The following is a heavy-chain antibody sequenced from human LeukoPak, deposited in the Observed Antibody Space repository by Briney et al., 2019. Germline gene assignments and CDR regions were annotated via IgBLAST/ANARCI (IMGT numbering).Heavy chain of an antibody. D-gene: IGHD4-11*01. V-gene: IGHV1-8*03. CDR1: SYTFTNYG. CDR2: ISPYNENT. Sequence: ASVKVSCKASSYTFTNYGINWVRQAPGQGLEWMGWISPYNENTKYAQKFQGRVTITRNTSISTAYMELSSLRSEDTAVYYCARGRVGWTVTALVYYYYMDVWGKGTTVTVSS. J-gene: IGHJ6*03. CDR3: ARGRVGWTVTALVYYYYMDV.